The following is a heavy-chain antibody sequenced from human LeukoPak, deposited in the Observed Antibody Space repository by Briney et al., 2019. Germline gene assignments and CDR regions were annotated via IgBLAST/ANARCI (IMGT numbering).Heavy chain of an antibody. CDR1: GFTFSDSY. CDR2: ISGSSSDV. V-gene: IGHV3-11*01. CDR3: SRDPRHSDY. J-gene: IGHJ4*02. Sequence: GGSLRLSCAASGFTFSDSYMTWIRQAPGKGLELLSYISGSSSDVNYIDSVRGRFTISRDNAKNSLYLHMNSLTVEDTAVYYCSRDPRHSDYWGQGTLVTVSS.